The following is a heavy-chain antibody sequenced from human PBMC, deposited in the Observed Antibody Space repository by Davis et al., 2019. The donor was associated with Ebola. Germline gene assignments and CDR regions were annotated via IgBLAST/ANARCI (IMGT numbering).Heavy chain of an antibody. V-gene: IGHV4-59*03. CDR2: IYYTGNA. D-gene: IGHD3-10*01. CDR1: GVSISRHY. CDR3: SERGSSV. J-gene: IGHJ4*02. Sequence: PSETLSLTCTVSGVSISRHYWSWIRQPPGKRLEWIGSIYYTGNAYYNSSLASRATISVETSKNQFSLKFTSVTAADTAMYYCSERGSSVWGQGTLVTVSS.